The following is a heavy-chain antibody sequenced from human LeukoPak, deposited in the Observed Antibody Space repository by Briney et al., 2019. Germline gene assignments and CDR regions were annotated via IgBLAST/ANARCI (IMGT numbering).Heavy chain of an antibody. CDR3: ARDESGSGWYRQYFQH. J-gene: IGHJ1*01. V-gene: IGHV3-21*01. CDR1: GFIFNTDS. D-gene: IGHD6-19*01. Sequence: TGGSLRLSCAASGFIFNTDSMNWVRQAPGKGLEWVSSISSSSGNIYYADSVQGRFTISRDNAKNSLYLQMNSLRAEDTAIYYCARDESGSGWYRQYFQHWGQGTLVTVSS. CDR2: ISSSSGNI.